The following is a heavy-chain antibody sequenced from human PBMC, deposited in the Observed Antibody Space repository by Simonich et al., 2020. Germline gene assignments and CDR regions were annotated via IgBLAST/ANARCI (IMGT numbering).Heavy chain of an antibody. CDR1: GGSFSGYY. D-gene: IGHD6-13*01. Sequence: QVQLQQWGAGLLKPSETLSLTCAVYGGSFSGYYWSWIRQPPGKGLGWIGEINHRRITKYTPPLKSRVTISVDTSKNQFSLKLSSVTAADTAVYYCARGLRVAAAGTAFQHWGQGTLVTVSS. V-gene: IGHV4-34*01. CDR2: INHRRIT. J-gene: IGHJ1*01. CDR3: ARGLRVAAAGTAFQH.